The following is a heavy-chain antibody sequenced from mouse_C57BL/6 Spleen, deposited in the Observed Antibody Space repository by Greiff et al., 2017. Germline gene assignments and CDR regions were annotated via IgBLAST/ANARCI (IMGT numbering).Heavy chain of an antibody. CDR1: GYAFSSSW. D-gene: IGHD3-2*02. J-gene: IGHJ2*01. CDR3: ARLSGAVDY. Sequence: QVQLKQSGPELVKPGASVKISCKASGYAFSSSWMNWVKQRPGKGLEWIGRIYPGDGDTNYNGKFKGKATLTADTSSSTAYMQLSSLTSEDSAVYFCARLSGAVDYGGQGTTLTVSS. V-gene: IGHV1-82*01. CDR2: IYPGDGDT.